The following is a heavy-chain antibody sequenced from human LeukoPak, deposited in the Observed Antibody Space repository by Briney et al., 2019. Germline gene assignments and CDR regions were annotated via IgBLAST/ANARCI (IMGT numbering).Heavy chain of an antibody. CDR3: ARDPWGDFANPFYYYGMDV. V-gene: IGHV1-2*02. CDR2: INPNSGGT. Sequence: ASVKVSCKASGYTFTGYSMHWVRQAPGQGLEWMGWINPNSGGTNYAQKFQGRVTMTRDTSISTAYMELSRLRSDDTAVYYCARDPWGDFANPFYYYGMDVWGQGTTVTVSS. J-gene: IGHJ6*02. CDR1: GYTFTGYS. D-gene: IGHD3-16*01.